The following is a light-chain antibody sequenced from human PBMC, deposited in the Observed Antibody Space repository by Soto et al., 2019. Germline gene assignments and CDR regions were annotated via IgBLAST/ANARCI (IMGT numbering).Light chain of an antibody. CDR2: DVS. J-gene: IGLJ1*01. CDR3: CSYAGSYTFYV. CDR1: SSDVGDYNY. V-gene: IGLV2-11*01. Sequence: QSALTQPRSVSGSPGQSVTISCTGTSSDVGDYNYVSWYQQHPGKAPKFMIYDVSKRPSGVPDRFSGSKSGNTASLTISGLQAEDEADYYCCSYAGSYTFYVFGTGTKVTVL.